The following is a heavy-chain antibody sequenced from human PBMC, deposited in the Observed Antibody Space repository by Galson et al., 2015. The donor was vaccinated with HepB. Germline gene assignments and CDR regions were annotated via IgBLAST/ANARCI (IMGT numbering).Heavy chain of an antibody. V-gene: IGHV1-18*01. D-gene: IGHD3-9*01. CDR2: ISAYNGNT. J-gene: IGHJ5*02. CDR3: ARDRRYFVWLLGVGWFDP. CDR1: GYTFTNYG. Sequence: SCKASGYTFTNYGISWVRQAPGQGLEWMGWISAYNGNTNYAQKRQGRVTMTTDTSTSTAYMELRSLRSDDTAVFYCARDRRYFVWLLGVGWFDPWGQGTLVTVSS.